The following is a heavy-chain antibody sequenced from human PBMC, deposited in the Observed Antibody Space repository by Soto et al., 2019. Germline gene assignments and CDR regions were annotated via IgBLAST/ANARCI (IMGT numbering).Heavy chain of an antibody. D-gene: IGHD6-19*01. CDR2: INSDGSGT. J-gene: IGHJ4*02. CDR3: ARDEGGWAYDY. CDR1: GFTFSNYW. Sequence: EVQLVESGGGLVQPGGSLRLSCAASGFTFSNYWMHWVRQAPGKGLVWVSRINSDGSGTSYADSVKGRFTISRDNAKNKLYLQMNSLRVEDTAVYYCARDEGGWAYDYWGQGTLVTVSS. V-gene: IGHV3-74*01.